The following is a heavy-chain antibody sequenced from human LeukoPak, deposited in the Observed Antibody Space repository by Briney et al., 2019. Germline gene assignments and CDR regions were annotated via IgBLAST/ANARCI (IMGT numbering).Heavy chain of an antibody. CDR2: IKQDGSEK. CDR1: GFTFSSYW. CDR3: ARDGRDGYAYFDY. V-gene: IGHV3-7*01. Sequence: GGSLRLSCAASGFTFSSYWMSWVRQAPGKGLEWVANIKQDGSEKYYVDSVKGRFTISRDNAKNSLYLQMNSLRAEDTAVYYCARDGRDGYAYFDYWGQGTLVTVSS. D-gene: IGHD5-24*01. J-gene: IGHJ4*02.